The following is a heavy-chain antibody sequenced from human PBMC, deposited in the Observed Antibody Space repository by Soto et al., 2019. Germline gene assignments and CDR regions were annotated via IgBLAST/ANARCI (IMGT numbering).Heavy chain of an antibody. CDR1: GFTSSSYA. D-gene: IGHD5-12*01. CDR3: ARENVEMATTLLDY. CDR2: ISYNGSNK. J-gene: IGHJ4*02. Sequence: GGSLRLSCAASGFTSSSYATHWVRQAPGKGLEWVAVISYNGSNKYYADSVKGRFTISRDNSKNTLYMQMNSLRAEDTAVYYCARENVEMATTLLDYWGQGTLVTVSS. V-gene: IGHV3-30-3*01.